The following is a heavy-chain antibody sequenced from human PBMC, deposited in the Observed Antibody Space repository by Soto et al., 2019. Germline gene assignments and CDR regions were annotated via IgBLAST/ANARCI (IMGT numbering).Heavy chain of an antibody. CDR3: AKEPGSGSYYNVGSVAFDI. D-gene: IGHD3-10*01. Sequence: QVQLVESGGGVVQPGRSLRLSCAASGFTFSSYGMHWVRQAPGKGLEWVAVISYDGSNKYYADSVKGRFTISRDNSKNTLYLQMNSLRAEDTAVYYCAKEPGSGSYYNVGSVAFDIWGQGTMVTVSS. V-gene: IGHV3-30*18. CDR2: ISYDGSNK. J-gene: IGHJ3*02. CDR1: GFTFSSYG.